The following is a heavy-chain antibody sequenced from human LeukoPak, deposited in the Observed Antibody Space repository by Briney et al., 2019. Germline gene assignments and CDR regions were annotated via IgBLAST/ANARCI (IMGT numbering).Heavy chain of an antibody. CDR1: GYTFTSYY. D-gene: IGHD5-18*01. Sequence: ASVKVSCKASGYTFTSYYMHWVRQAPGQGLEWMGWINPNSGGTNYAQKFQGRVTMTRDTSISTAYMELSRLRSDDTAVYYCSGYSYGSANDAFDIWGQGTMVTVSS. CDR2: INPNSGGT. V-gene: IGHV1-2*02. J-gene: IGHJ3*02. CDR3: SGYSYGSANDAFDI.